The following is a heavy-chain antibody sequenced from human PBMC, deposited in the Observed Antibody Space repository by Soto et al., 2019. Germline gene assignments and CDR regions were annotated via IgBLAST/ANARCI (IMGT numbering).Heavy chain of an antibody. CDR2: IYPGDSDT. CDR1: GYTFTTYY. CDR3: ARVATGEENWFDP. V-gene: IGHV5-51*01. J-gene: IGHJ5*02. D-gene: IGHD5-12*01. Sequence: HGESLKISCRASGYTFTTYYIAWVRQKPGKGLEWMGIIYPGDSDTRYSPSFQGQVTISADKSISTAYLQWNTLKASDTAMYYCARVATGEENWFDPWGQGTLVTVSS.